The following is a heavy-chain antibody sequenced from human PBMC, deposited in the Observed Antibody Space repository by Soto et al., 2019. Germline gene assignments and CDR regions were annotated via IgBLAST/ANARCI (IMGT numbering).Heavy chain of an antibody. J-gene: IGHJ5*02. Sequence: QLQLQESGPGLVKPSETLSLTCTVSGGSISSSSYYWGWIRQPPGKGLEWIGSIYYSGSTYYNPSLKSRVTISVDTSKSQFSLKLSSVTAADTAVYYCARQGYYDSSGYSNWFDPWGQGTLVTVSS. CDR3: ARQGYYDSSGYSNWFDP. D-gene: IGHD3-22*01. V-gene: IGHV4-39*01. CDR2: IYYSGST. CDR1: GGSISSSSYY.